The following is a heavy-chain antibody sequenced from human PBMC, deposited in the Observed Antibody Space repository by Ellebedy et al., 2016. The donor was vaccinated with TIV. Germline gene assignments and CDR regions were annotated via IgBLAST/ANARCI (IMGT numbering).Heavy chain of an antibody. CDR2: ISYDGSNK. CDR1: GFTFSSYA. D-gene: IGHD1-26*01. V-gene: IGHV3-30-3*01. CDR3: AKARSGSYPQPFDY. Sequence: GESLKISCAASGFTFSSYAMHWVSQAPGKGLEWVAVISYDGSNKYYADSVKGRFTISRDNSKNTLYVQMNSLRVEDTAVYYCAKARSGSYPQPFDYWGQGTLVTVSS. J-gene: IGHJ4*02.